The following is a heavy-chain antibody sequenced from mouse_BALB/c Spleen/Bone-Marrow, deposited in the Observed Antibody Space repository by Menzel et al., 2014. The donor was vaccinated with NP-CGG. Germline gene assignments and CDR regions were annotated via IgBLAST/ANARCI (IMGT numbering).Heavy chain of an antibody. CDR2: IWAGGST. V-gene: IGHV2-9*02. Sequence: VQLQQSGPGLVAPSQSLSISCTVSGFSLTSYGVHWVRQPPGQGLEWLGVIWAGGSTNYNSALMSRLSINKDNSKSQVFLKLNSLQIDDTATYYCAREGRGYYGSSGAAMDYWGQGTSVTVSS. CDR3: AREGRGYYGSSGAAMDY. CDR1: GFSLTSYG. D-gene: IGHD1-1*01. J-gene: IGHJ4*01.